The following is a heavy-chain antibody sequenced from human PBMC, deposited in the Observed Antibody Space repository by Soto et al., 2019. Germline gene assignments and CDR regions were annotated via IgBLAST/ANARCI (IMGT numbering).Heavy chain of an antibody. V-gene: IGHV1-18*01. J-gene: IGHJ4*02. CDR2: INGYNGNT. Sequence: QVQLVQSGAEVKKPGASVKVSCKASGYTFTTYGISWVRQAPGQGLEWMGWINGYNGNTNYAQKLXGXXTMTTDTSTSTAYMELRSLRSDDPAVYYCARDPVAGTSFDYWGQGTLVTVSS. D-gene: IGHD6-19*01. CDR1: GYTFTTYG. CDR3: ARDPVAGTSFDY.